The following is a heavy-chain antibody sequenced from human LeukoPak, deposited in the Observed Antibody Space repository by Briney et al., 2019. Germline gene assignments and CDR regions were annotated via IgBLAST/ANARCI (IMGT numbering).Heavy chain of an antibody. V-gene: IGHV1-2*02. Sequence: ASVKVSCKASGYVFTGYYIHWVRQAPGQGLEWIGWIDPVTGNTDYAQSHKGRVTLTRDTSISTAYMEVMRLKFDDTAMYYCTRVGHNWNRRADNRGQGTRVTVSS. D-gene: IGHD1-20*01. CDR2: IDPVTGNT. CDR1: GYVFTGYY. CDR3: TRVGHNWNRRADN. J-gene: IGHJ4*02.